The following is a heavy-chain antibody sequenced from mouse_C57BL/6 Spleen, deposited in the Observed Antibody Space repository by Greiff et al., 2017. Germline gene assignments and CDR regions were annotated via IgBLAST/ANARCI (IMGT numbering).Heavy chain of an antibody. V-gene: IGHV1-42*01. CDR1: GYSFTGYY. Sequence: EVHLVESGPELVKPGASVKISCKASGYSFTGYYMNWVKQSPEKSLEWIGEINPSTGGTTYNQKFKAKATLTVDKSSSTAYMQLKSLTSEDSAVYYCARGNYDYNYFDYWGQGTTLTVSS. J-gene: IGHJ2*01. D-gene: IGHD2-4*01. CDR2: INPSTGGT. CDR3: ARGNYDYNYFDY.